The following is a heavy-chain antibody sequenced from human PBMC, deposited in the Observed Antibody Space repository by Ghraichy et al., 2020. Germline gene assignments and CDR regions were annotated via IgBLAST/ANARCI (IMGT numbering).Heavy chain of an antibody. V-gene: IGHV3-7*01. CDR2: IRDDGGEK. CDR1: GFTFTRDW. D-gene: IGHD3-16*01. CDR3: ARDTNDYDWGSVRPTFEFNWFDP. J-gene: IGHJ5*02. Sequence: GGSLRLSCAVSGFTFTRDWMSWVRQAPGKGLEWVANIRDDGGEKYYAESVRGRFTISRDNVQNLVFLQMDSLRVEDSAMYYCARDTNDYDWGSVRPTFEFNWFDPSGQGTLVTVS.